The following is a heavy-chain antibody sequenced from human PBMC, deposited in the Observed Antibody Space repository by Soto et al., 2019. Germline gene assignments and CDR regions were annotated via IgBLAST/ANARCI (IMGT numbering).Heavy chain of an antibody. D-gene: IGHD3-10*01. CDR3: ARDLGLVRGVIITAPWSDP. V-gene: IGHV3-23*01. Sequence: PGGSLRLSCAASGFTFSSYAMSWVRQAPGKGLEWVSAISGSGGSTYYADSVKGRFTISRDNSKNTLYLQMNSLRAEDMAVYYYARDLGLVRGVIITAPWSDPWGQGTLVTVSS. CDR1: GFTFSSYA. J-gene: IGHJ5*02. CDR2: ISGSGGST.